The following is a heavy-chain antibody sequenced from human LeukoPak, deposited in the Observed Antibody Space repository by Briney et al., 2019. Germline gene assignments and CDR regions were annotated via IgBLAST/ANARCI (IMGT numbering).Heavy chain of an antibody. D-gene: IGHD3-22*01. V-gene: IGHV4-61*02. CDR2: IYTSGST. CDR1: GNSISSGDNY. Sequence: SETLSLTCTVSGNSISSGDNYWSWIRQPAGKGLEWIGRIYTSGSTNYNPALKSRVTISGDTSKNQFSLRLSSVTAADTAVYYCARASYSYDINGWVPFDYWGQGTLVTVSS. J-gene: IGHJ4*02. CDR3: ARASYSYDINGWVPFDY.